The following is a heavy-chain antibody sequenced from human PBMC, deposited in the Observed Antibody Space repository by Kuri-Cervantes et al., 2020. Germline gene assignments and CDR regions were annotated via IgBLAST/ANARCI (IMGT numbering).Heavy chain of an antibody. CDR2: INPNSGGT. CDR1: GYTFTGYY. V-gene: IGHV1-2*02. CDR3: ARRSPPDYYYYYGMDV. Sequence: ASVKVSCKASGYTFTGYYMHWVRQAPGQGLEWMGWINPNSGGTNYAQKFQGRATMTRDTSISTAYMELSRLRSDDTAVYYCARRSPPDYYYYYGMDVWGQGTTVTVSS. J-gene: IGHJ6*02. D-gene: IGHD3-10*01.